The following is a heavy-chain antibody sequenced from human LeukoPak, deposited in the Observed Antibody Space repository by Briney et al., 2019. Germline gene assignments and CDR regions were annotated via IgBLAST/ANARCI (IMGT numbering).Heavy chain of an antibody. V-gene: IGHV3-21*01. CDR1: GFTFSSYS. CDR3: ARDEWGDAFDI. D-gene: IGHD1-26*01. J-gene: IGHJ3*02. Sequence: GGSLRLSCAASGFTFSSYSMNWVRQAPGKGLEWVSSISSSSSYIHSADSVRGRFTISRDNAKNSLFLQMNSLRAEDTAVYYCARDEWGDAFDIWGQGTMVTVFS. CDR2: ISSSSSYI.